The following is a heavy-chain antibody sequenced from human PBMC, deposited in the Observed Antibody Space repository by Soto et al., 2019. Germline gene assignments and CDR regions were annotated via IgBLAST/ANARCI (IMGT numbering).Heavy chain of an antibody. Sequence: HVQLVQSGVEVKKPGASVRVSCKASGYSFTSYGITWVRQAPGQELEWIGCISAYNCNTNYEQKLKDRVTLTTDTTTYTAYMELRSLQPDDTAVYYCARDSGRDLIVPGVDLDSWGQGALVTVAS. V-gene: IGHV1-18*01. D-gene: IGHD3-10*01. CDR1: GYSFTSYG. CDR3: ARDSGRDLIVPGVDLDS. J-gene: IGHJ4*02. CDR2: ISAYNCNT.